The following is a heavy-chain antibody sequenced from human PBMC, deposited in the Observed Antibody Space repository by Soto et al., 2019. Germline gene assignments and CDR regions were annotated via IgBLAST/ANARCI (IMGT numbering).Heavy chain of an antibody. CDR1: GGTFSSYA. D-gene: IGHD6-19*01. CDR3: ARDHRPVAGRTYGMDV. Sequence: QVQLVQSGAEVKKPGPSVKVSCKASGGTFSSYAISWVRQAPGQGLEWMGGNIPIFGTANYAQKFQGRVTITADESTSTASMELSSLRSEDTAVYYCARDHRPVAGRTYGMDVWGQGTKVTVSS. V-gene: IGHV1-69*01. CDR2: NIPIFGTA. J-gene: IGHJ6*02.